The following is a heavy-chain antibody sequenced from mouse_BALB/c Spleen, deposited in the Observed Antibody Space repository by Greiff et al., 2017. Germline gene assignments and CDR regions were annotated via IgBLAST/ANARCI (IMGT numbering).Heavy chain of an antibody. Sequence: VQLQQSGAELVRPGTSVKVSCTASGYAFTNYLIEWVKQRPGQGLEWIGVINPGSGGTNYNEKFKGKATLTADKSSSTAYMQLSSLTSDDSAVYFCERGNYGNYGGFAYWGQGTLVTVSA. V-gene: IGHV1-54*01. CDR3: ERGNYGNYGGFAY. CDR2: INPGSGGT. J-gene: IGHJ3*01. CDR1: GYAFTNYL. D-gene: IGHD2-1*01.